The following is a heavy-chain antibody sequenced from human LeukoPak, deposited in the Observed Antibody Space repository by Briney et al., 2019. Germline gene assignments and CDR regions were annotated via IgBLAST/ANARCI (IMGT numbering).Heavy chain of an antibody. CDR2: IGPTGFDR. CDR1: GLTFSTSG. D-gene: IGHD1-14*01. J-gene: IGHJ4*02. V-gene: IGHV3-21*06. CDR3: ATETNGRHYDY. Sequence: GSLRLSCTTSGLTFSTSGFNWVRQAPGKGLEWVASIGPTGFDRYHADSIKGRFTISRDNANNFLYLQMDSLRAEDTAVYYCATETNGRHYDYWGQGTLLTVSS.